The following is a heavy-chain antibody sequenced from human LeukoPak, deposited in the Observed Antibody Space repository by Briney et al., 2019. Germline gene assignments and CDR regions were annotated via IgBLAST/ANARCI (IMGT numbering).Heavy chain of an antibody. CDR1: GGSISSYH. J-gene: IGHJ3*02. D-gene: IGHD2-15*01. CDR2: IYYSGST. CDR3: ASLTDCSGGSCYSASAFDI. Sequence: SETLSLTCTVSGGSISSYHWSWIRQPPGKGLEWIGYIYYSGSTNYNPSLKSRVTISVDTSKNQFSLKLSSVTAADTAVYYCASLTDCSGGSCYSASAFDIWGQGTMVTVSS. V-gene: IGHV4-59*12.